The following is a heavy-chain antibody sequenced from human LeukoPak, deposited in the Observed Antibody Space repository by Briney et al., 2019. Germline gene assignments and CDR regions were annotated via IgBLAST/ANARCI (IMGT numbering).Heavy chain of an antibody. Sequence: QTGGSLRLSCAASGFSFSSYAMTWVRQAPGKGLEWVSAISGSGGSTYYADSVKGRFTISRDNSKNTLYLQMNSLRAEDTAVYYCAKVSLFVATPGFDYWGQGTLVTVSS. CDR3: AKVSLFVATPGFDY. CDR2: ISGSGGST. J-gene: IGHJ4*02. CDR1: GFSFSSYA. D-gene: IGHD5-12*01. V-gene: IGHV3-23*01.